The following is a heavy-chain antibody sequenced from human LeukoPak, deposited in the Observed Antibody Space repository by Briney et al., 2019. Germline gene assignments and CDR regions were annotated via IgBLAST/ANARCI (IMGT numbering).Heavy chain of an antibody. V-gene: IGHV4-39*01. CDR1: GGSISSSSYY. D-gene: IGHD6-6*01. CDR3: ASDSSSSYYYYGMDV. CDR2: IYYSGST. Sequence: SETLSLTCTVSGGSISSSSYYWGWIRQPPGKGLEWIGSIYYSGSTYYNPSPKSRVTISVDTSKNQFSLKLSSVTAADTAVYYCASDSSSSYYYYGMDVWGQGTTVTVSS. J-gene: IGHJ6*02.